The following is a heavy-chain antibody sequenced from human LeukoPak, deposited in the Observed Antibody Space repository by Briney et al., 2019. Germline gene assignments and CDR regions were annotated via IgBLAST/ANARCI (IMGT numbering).Heavy chain of an antibody. CDR3: ARLTTVTTHNWFDP. J-gene: IGHJ5*02. V-gene: IGHV3-7*01. Sequence: GGSLRLSCAASGFTFSSYWMSWVRQAPGKGLEWVANIKQDGSEKYYVDSVKGRFTISRENAKNSLYLQMNSLRAEDTAVYYCARLTTVTTHNWFDPWGQGTLVTVSS. CDR2: IKQDGSEK. CDR1: GFTFSSYW. D-gene: IGHD4-17*01.